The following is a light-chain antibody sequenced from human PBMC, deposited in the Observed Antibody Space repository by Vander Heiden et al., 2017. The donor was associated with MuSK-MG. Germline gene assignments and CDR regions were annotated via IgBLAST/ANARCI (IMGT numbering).Light chain of an antibody. CDR1: SSDVGGYNY. V-gene: IGLV2-14*03. CDR3: SSYTSSSTLWV. CDR2: DVS. J-gene: IGLJ3*02. Sequence: QSALTQPASVSGSPGPSITISCTGTSSDVGGYNYVSWYQQHPGKAPKLMSYDVSNRPSGVSNRFSGSKSGNTASLTISGLQAEDEADYYCSSYTSSSTLWVFGGGTKLTVL.